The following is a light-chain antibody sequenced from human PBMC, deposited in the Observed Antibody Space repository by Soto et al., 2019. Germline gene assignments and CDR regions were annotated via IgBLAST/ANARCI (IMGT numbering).Light chain of an antibody. CDR2: GAS. J-gene: IGKJ5*01. V-gene: IGKV3-20*01. CDR1: QSVGSD. CDR3: QQYGSSPMT. Sequence: EIVMTQSPATLSVSPGARATLSCRASQSVGSDLGWYRQKPGQAPRILIYGASSRATGVPDRFSGSGSGTDFSLTIRGLKPDDFAVYYCQQYGSSPMTFGQGTRLEIK.